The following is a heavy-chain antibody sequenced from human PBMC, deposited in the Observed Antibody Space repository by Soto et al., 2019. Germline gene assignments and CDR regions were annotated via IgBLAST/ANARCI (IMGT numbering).Heavy chain of an antibody. Sequence: EVQLAESGGGLAQPGGSLRPSCPASGFTLRGYAMDWVRQAPGKGLEYVSGISSNGVGTYYANSVQGRFTISRDNSKNTVYLQMGSLRPEDMAVYYCARRARPDFYYMDVWGKGTTVTVSS. V-gene: IGHV3-64*01. CDR3: ARRARPDFYYMDV. J-gene: IGHJ6*03. CDR2: ISSNGVGT. D-gene: IGHD6-6*01. CDR1: GFTLRGYA.